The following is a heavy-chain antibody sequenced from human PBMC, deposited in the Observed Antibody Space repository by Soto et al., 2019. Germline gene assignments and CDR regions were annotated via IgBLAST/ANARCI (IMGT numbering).Heavy chain of an antibody. CDR1: GFAFSGFS. CDR2: ISSSSSTL. J-gene: IGHJ5*02. Sequence: GGSLRLSCAASGFAFSGFSMSWVRQAPGKGLEWVSYISSSSSTLYYADSVKGRFTISRDNAKNSLYLLMNSLRAEDTAVYYCARDTQYCTNGVCHNWFDPWGQGTLVTXSS. V-gene: IGHV3-48*01. D-gene: IGHD2-8*01. CDR3: ARDTQYCTNGVCHNWFDP.